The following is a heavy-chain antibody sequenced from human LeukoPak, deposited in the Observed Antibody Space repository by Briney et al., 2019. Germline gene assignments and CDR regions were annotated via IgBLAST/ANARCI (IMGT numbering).Heavy chain of an antibody. CDR3: ARDRPHQGMDV. CDR2: INSDGSST. CDR1: GFTFSSYW. Sequence: GGSLRLSCAASGFTFSSYWMHWVRHAPGKGLVWVSRINSDGSSTSYADSVNGRFTISRDNANNTLYLQMNSLKAKDTAVYYCARDRPHQGMDVWGQGTTVTVSS. J-gene: IGHJ6*02. V-gene: IGHV3-74*01.